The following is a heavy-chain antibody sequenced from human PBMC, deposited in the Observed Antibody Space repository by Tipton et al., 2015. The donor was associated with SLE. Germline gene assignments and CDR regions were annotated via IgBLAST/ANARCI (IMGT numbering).Heavy chain of an antibody. Sequence: SLRLSCSASRFNLSSYAMNWVRQAPGKGLEWVSSISRSGSFIYYADSVKGRITISRDNAKNSLYLQMNSLRAEDTAVYYCARDLFTGDDEAFDIWGQGTMVTVSS. D-gene: IGHD7-27*01. J-gene: IGHJ3*02. CDR1: RFNLSSYA. V-gene: IGHV3-21*01. CDR3: ARDLFTGDDEAFDI. CDR2: ISRSGSFI.